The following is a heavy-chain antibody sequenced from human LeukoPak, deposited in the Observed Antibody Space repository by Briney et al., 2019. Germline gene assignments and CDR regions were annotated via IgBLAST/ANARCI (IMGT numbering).Heavy chain of an antibody. Sequence: GGSLRLSCAASGFTSTTYWMNWVRQAPGKGLEWVATINQGGGEIFYVDSVKGRFTISRDNAKNSLYLQMNSLRADDTAVYYCARDHGGNVGWDFAFDIWGQGTRVTVSS. V-gene: IGHV3-7*01. CDR1: GFTSTTYW. CDR3: ARDHGGNVGWDFAFDI. J-gene: IGHJ3*02. CDR2: INQGGGEI. D-gene: IGHD4-23*01.